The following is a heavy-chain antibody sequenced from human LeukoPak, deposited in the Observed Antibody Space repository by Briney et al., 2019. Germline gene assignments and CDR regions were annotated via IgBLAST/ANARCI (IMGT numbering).Heavy chain of an antibody. CDR2: IGVAGDT. CDR1: GFTLSSYD. CDR3: ERDRHGMAV. Sequence: AGGSLRLSCAASGFTLSSYDMHWVRQVTGRGLEWVSAIGVAGDTYYPGSVKGRFIITRENAKNSLYLQMNSLRVEDTAVYYCERDRHGMAVWGQGTTVVVSS. V-gene: IGHV3-13*01. J-gene: IGHJ6*02.